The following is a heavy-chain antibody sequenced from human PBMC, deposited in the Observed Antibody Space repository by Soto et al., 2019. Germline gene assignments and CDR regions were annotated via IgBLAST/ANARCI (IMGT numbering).Heavy chain of an antibody. V-gene: IGHV3-7*01. CDR2: IKQDGSEK. CDR3: ARKGGWRDAFDI. J-gene: IGHJ3*02. D-gene: IGHD2-15*01. Sequence: EVQLVESGGGLVQQGGSLRLSCATSGFTFSSYWMSWVRQAPGKGLEWVANIKQDGSEKYYVDSVKGRFTISRDNAQKSMYREMSGLRGEDTALYCGARKGGWRDAFDIWGQGTMVTVSS. CDR1: GFTFSSYW.